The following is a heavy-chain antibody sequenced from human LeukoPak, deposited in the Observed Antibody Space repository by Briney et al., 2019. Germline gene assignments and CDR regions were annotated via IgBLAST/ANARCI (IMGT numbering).Heavy chain of an antibody. CDR1: GGFISSYY. D-gene: IGHD3-22*01. V-gene: IGHV4-4*07. Sequence: SETLSLTCTVSGGFISSYYWSWIRQPAGKGLESIGHISTSGSTNYNPSLKSRVTMSVDTSKNQFSLKLSSVTAADTAVYYCARVRYSDSSVLTRKRSYYFDYWGQGTLVTVSS. J-gene: IGHJ4*02. CDR2: ISTSGST. CDR3: ARVRYSDSSVLTRKRSYYFDY.